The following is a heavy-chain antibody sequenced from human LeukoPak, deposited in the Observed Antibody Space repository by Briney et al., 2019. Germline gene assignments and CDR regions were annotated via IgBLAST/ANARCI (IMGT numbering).Heavy chain of an antibody. CDR2: IYYSGST. Sequence: SQTLSVTCTVSGGSMNSGDYYWSWIRQPPGKGLEWIGYIYYSGSTYYNPSLKSRVTISVDTSKNQFSLKLSSVSAADTAVYYCARQQIRRSGGGYYYGMDVWGKGTTVTVSS. V-gene: IGHV4-30-4*01. CDR1: GGSMNSGDYY. J-gene: IGHJ6*04. CDR3: ARQQIRRSGGGYYYGMDV. D-gene: IGHD3-10*01.